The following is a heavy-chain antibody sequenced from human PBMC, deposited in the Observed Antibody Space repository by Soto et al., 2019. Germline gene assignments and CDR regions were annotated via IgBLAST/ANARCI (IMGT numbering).Heavy chain of an antibody. CDR2: ISGSGGST. J-gene: IGHJ4*02. V-gene: IGHV3-23*01. D-gene: IGHD5-12*01. CDR1: GFTFSSYA. Sequence: GGSLRLSCAASGFTFSSYAMGWVRQAPGKGLEWVSAISGSGGSTYYADSVKGRFTISRDNSKNTLYLQMNSLRAEDTAVYYCAKDQSGYGWVDFDYWGQGTLVTVSS. CDR3: AKDQSGYGWVDFDY.